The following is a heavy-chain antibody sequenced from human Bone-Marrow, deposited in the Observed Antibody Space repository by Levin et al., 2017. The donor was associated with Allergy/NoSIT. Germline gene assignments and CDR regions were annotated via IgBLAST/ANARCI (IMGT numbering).Heavy chain of an antibody. V-gene: IGHV4-38-2*02. CDR1: GYSISSGYY. J-gene: IGHJ4*02. Sequence: NPSETLSLTCTVSGYSISSGYYWGWIRQPPGKGLEWIGSIYHSGSTYYNPSLKSRVTISVDTSKNQFSLKLSSVTAADTAVYYCARDYYGSGSYYSGDYWGQGTLVTVSS. CDR2: IYHSGST. D-gene: IGHD3-10*01. CDR3: ARDYYGSGSYYSGDY.